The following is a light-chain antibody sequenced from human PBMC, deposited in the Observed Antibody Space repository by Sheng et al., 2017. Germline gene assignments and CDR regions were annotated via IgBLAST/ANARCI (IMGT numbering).Light chain of an antibody. Sequence: AVQLTQSPSFLSASIGDRVTILCRASQGIHSGLAWYQQKLGKSPKLLIYDASMLESGVPSRFSGSGSGTDFTLTISSLQPEDSATYYCQQFNNYPLTFGGGTTVKI. J-gene: IGKJ4*01. V-gene: IGKV1D-13*01. CDR3: QQFNNYPLT. CDR1: QGIHSG. CDR2: DAS.